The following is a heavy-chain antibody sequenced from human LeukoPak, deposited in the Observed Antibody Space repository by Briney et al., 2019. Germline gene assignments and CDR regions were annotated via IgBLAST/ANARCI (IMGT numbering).Heavy chain of an antibody. Sequence: GESLKISCKGSGYTFTSYGISWVRQAPGEGLEWMGWISAYNGNTNYAQKLQGRVTMTTDTSTSTAYMELRSLRSDDTAVYYCARVSYCSSTSCYFSTYYYYYYMDVWGKGTTVTVSS. CDR2: ISAYNGNT. CDR1: GYTFTSYG. D-gene: IGHD2-2*01. V-gene: IGHV1-18*01. J-gene: IGHJ6*03. CDR3: ARVSYCSSTSCYFSTYYYYYYMDV.